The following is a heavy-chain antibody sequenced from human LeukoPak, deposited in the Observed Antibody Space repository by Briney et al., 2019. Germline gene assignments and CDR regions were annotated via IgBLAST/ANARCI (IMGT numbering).Heavy chain of an antibody. D-gene: IGHD6-19*01. Sequence: SETLSLTCTVSGGSVSSGSYYWSWIRQPPGKGLEWIGYIYYSGSTNYNPSLKSRVTISVDTSKNQFSLKLSSVTAADTAAYYCAREGRGQWWGQGTLVTVSS. CDR2: IYYSGST. J-gene: IGHJ4*02. CDR3: AREGRGQW. V-gene: IGHV4-61*01. CDR1: GGSVSSGSYY.